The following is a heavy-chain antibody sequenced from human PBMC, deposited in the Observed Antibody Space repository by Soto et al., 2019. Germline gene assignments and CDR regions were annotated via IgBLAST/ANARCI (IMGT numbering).Heavy chain of an antibody. CDR3: APGIAVAGHPYYFDY. D-gene: IGHD6-19*01. CDR1: GYTLTELS. CDR2: FDPEDGET. V-gene: IGHV1-24*01. Sequence: ASVKVSCKVSGYTLTELSMHWVRQAPGKGLEWMGGFDPEDGETIYAQKFQGRVTMTEDTSTDTAYMELSSLRSEDTAVYYCAPGIAVAGHPYYFDYWGQGTLVTVSS. J-gene: IGHJ4*02.